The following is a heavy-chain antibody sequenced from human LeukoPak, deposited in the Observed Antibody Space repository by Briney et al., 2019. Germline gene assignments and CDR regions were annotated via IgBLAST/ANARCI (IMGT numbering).Heavy chain of an antibody. CDR1: GGSFSGYY. CDR2: INHSGGT. Sequence: SETLSLTCAVYGGSFSGYYWSWIRQPPGKGLEWIGEINHSGGTNYNPSLKSRVTISVDTSKNQFSLKLSSVTAADTAVYYCARSSEGRYYYDSSGYSYYYCYMDVWGKGTTVTISS. J-gene: IGHJ6*03. CDR3: ARSSEGRYYYDSSGYSYYYCYMDV. V-gene: IGHV4-34*01. D-gene: IGHD3-22*01.